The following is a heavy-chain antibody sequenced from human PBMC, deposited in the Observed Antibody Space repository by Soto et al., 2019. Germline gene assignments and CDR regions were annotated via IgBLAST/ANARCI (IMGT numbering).Heavy chain of an antibody. CDR1: GGSISSGGYS. CDR3: ARAMTTVTTIDY. D-gene: IGHD4-17*01. V-gene: IGHV4-30-2*01. J-gene: IGHJ4*02. CDR2: IYHSGST. Sequence: SETLSLTCTVSGGSISSGGYSWSWIRQPPGKGLEWIGYIYHSGSTYYNPSLKSRVTISVDRSKNQFSLKLSSVTAADTAVYYCARAMTTVTTIDYWGQGTLVTVSS.